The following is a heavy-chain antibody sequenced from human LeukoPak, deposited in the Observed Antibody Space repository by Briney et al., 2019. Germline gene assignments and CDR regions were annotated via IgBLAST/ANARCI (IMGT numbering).Heavy chain of an antibody. V-gene: IGHV3-49*04. CDR2: IRSKAYGGTT. J-gene: IGHJ4*02. CDR3: TRAVRYYDFWSGYRYYFDY. D-gene: IGHD3-3*01. Sequence: GGSLRLSCTASGFTFGDYAMSWVRQAPGKGLKWVGFIRSKAYGGTTEYAASVKGRFTISRDDSKSIAYLQMNSLKTEDTAVYYCTRAVRYYDFWSGYRYYFDYWGQGTLVTVSS. CDR1: GFTFGDYA.